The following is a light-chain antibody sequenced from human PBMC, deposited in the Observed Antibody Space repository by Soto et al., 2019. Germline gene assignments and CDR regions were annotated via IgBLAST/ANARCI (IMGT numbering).Light chain of an antibody. J-gene: IGKJ4*01. CDR2: GAS. CDR1: QSVSSSY. Sequence: EIVLTQSPGTLSLSPGERATLACRSSQSVSSSYLAWYQQKPGQAPRLLIYGASTRATGIPATFSGSGSGTEFTLTISSLQSEDFAVYYCQQYNNWPFTFGGGTKVDI. CDR3: QQYNNWPFT. V-gene: IGKV3-15*01.